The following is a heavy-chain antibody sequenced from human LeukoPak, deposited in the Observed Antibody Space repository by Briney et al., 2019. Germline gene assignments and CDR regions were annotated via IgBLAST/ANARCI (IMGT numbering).Heavy chain of an antibody. V-gene: IGHV3-48*02. CDR2: ISGSTSTI. CDR3: ARDPVATSRFDY. CDR1: GFPFSSYT. D-gene: IGHD5-12*01. J-gene: IGHJ4*02. Sequence: GGSLRLSCAASGFPFSSYTMNWVRQAPGEGLEWVSYISGSTSTIYYADSVKGRFTISRDNAKNSLYLQMNSLRDEDTAVYYCARDPVATSRFDYWGQGTLVTVSS.